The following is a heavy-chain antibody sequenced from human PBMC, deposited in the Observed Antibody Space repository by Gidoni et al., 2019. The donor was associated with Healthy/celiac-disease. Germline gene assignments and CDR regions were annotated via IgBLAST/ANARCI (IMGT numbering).Heavy chain of an antibody. CDR1: GYPFTSYA. CDR2: INAGNGNT. Sequence: QVQLVQSGAEEKKPGASVKVSCKASGYPFTSYAMYWVRQAPGQGLEWMGWINAGNGNTKYSQKSQGRVTITRDTSASTAYMELSSLRSEDTAVYYCARATITGHYYYYGMDVWGQGTTVTVSS. D-gene: IGHD4-4*01. J-gene: IGHJ6*02. CDR3: ARATITGHYYYYGMDV. V-gene: IGHV1-3*05.